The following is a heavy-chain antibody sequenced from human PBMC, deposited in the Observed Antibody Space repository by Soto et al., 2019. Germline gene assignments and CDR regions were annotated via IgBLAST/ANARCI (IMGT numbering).Heavy chain of an antibody. V-gene: IGHV4-59*01. CDR3: ARVITMVRGAQLFRH. D-gene: IGHD3-10*01. CDR2: IYYSGST. Sequence: SETLSLTCTVSGGSISSYYWSWIRQPPGKGLEWIGYIYYSGSTNYNPSLKSRVTISVDTSKNQFSLKLSSVTAADTAVYYCARVITMVRGAQLFRHWGQGTLVTVSS. CDR1: GGSISSYY. J-gene: IGHJ4*02.